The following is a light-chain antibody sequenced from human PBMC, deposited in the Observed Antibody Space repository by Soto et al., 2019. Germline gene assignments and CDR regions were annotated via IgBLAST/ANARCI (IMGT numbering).Light chain of an antibody. J-gene: IGKJ1*01. Sequence: DIQMTQSPSTLSASVGDRVTITCRARESISIWLAWYQQKPGKAPKLLIYDASILESGVPSRFSGSGSGTEFTLTISSLQPDDSATYYCQQYNSCRTFGQGTKL. CDR3: QQYNSCRT. CDR1: ESISIW. CDR2: DAS. V-gene: IGKV1-5*01.